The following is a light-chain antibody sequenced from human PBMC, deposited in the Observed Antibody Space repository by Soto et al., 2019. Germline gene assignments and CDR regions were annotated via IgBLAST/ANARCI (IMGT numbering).Light chain of an antibody. CDR1: SGHSSYA. Sequence: QPVLTQSPSASASLGASVKLTCTLRSGHSSYAIAWHQQQPEKGPRYLMKLNSDGSHSKGDGIPDRFSGSSSGAERYLTISSLQSEDEADYYCQTWGTGIHRVVFGGGTKLTVL. V-gene: IGLV4-69*01. CDR3: QTWGTGIHRVV. CDR2: LNSDGSH. J-gene: IGLJ2*01.